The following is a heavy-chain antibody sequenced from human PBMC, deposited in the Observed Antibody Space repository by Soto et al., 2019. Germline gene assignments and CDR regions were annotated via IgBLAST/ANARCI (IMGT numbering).Heavy chain of an antibody. CDR1: GGSISSGSYY. D-gene: IGHD3-3*01. J-gene: IGHJ6*02. CDR3: AREIRFLESYGMEV. Sequence: PSETLSHTCTVVGGSISSGSYYWSWIRQPPGKGLEWIGYIYYSGSTNYNPSLKSRVTISVDTSKNQFSLKLSSVTAADTAVYYCAREIRFLESYGMEVWGQGTTVTVSS. V-gene: IGHV4-61*01. CDR2: IYYSGST.